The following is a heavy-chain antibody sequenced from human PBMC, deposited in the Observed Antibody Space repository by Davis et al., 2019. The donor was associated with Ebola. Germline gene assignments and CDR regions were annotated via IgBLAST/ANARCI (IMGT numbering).Heavy chain of an antibody. CDR1: GFTFSSYG. CDR2: ISYDGSNK. D-gene: IGHD2-2*01. J-gene: IGHJ6*02. CDR3: AKRDCSSTSCFHYYYYGMDV. Sequence: GESLKISCVASGFTFSSYGMHWVRQAPGKGLEWVAVISYDGSNKYYADSVKGRFTISRDNSKNTLYLQMNSLRAEDTAVYYCAKRDCSSTSCFHYYYYGMDVWGQGTTVTVSS. V-gene: IGHV3-30*18.